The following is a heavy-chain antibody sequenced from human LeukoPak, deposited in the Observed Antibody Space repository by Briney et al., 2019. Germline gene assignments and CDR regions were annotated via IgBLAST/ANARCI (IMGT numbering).Heavy chain of an antibody. Sequence: GGSMRLSCAASRFTFDDYTMHWVRQAPGKGLAWVSLISWDGGSTYYADSVKGRFTISRDNSKNSLYLQMNSLRTEDTALYYCAKTRVRAKNYHIMGDAEGEHLDFDYWGQGTLVTVSS. CDR1: RFTFDDYT. V-gene: IGHV3-43*01. CDR3: AKTRVRAKNYHIMGDAEGEHLDFDY. CDR2: ISWDGGST. J-gene: IGHJ4*02. D-gene: IGHD1/OR15-1a*01.